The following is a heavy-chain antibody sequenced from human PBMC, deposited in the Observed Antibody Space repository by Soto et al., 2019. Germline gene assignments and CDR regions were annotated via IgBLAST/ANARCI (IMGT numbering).Heavy chain of an antibody. CDR3: VRGVLGPGDYYYGMDV. Sequence: GGSLRLSCTASGFTFNNYDMHWGRQATGKGLEWLSGIGAAGDTYYPGAVNGRFTISRDNARNSLYLQMNSLSAADTAVYYCVRGVLGPGDYYYGMDVWGQGTTVTVSS. D-gene: IGHD2-8*02. V-gene: IGHV3-13*01. CDR1: GFTFNNYD. J-gene: IGHJ6*02. CDR2: IGAAGDT.